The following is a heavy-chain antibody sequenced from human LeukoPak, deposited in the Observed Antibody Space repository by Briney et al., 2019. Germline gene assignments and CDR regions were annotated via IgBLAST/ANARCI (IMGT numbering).Heavy chain of an antibody. CDR3: AKDGRYGSGSYSRFGMDV. CDR2: IWYDGSNR. CDR1: GFTFSSYG. V-gene: IGHV3-33*06. J-gene: IGHJ6*04. Sequence: GGSLRPSCAASGFTFSSYGMHWVRQAPGKGLEWVAVIWYDGSNRYYADSVKGRFTISRDNSKNTLYLQMNSLRAEDTAVYYCAKDGRYGSGSYSRFGMDVWGKGTTVTVSS. D-gene: IGHD3-10*01.